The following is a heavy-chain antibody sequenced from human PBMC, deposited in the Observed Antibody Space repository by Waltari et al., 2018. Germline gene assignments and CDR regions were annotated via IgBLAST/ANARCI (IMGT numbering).Heavy chain of an antibody. CDR3: TRHESSSSFDY. CDR1: GFTFSGSA. Sequence: EVQLVESGGGFVQPGGSLKLSCAASGFTFSGSAMHWVRQASGKGLEWVGRIRSKANNYATAYAASVKGRFTISRDDSKNTAYLQMNSLKTEDTAVYYCTRHESSSSFDYWGQGTLVTVSS. CDR2: IRSKANNYAT. D-gene: IGHD6-13*01. V-gene: IGHV3-73*01. J-gene: IGHJ4*02.